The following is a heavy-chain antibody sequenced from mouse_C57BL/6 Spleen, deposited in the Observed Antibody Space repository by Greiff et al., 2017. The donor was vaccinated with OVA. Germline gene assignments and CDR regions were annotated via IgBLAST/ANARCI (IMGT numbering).Heavy chain of an antibody. D-gene: IGHD1-1*01. CDR1: GYTFTDYT. Sequence: VQLQQSGPELVKPGASVKIPCKASGYTFTDYTMDWVKQSHGKSLEWIGDINPNNGGTIYNQKFKGKATLTVDKSSSTAYMELRSLTSEDTAVYYCARHYYGSSYGYFDVWGTGTTVTVSS. V-gene: IGHV1-18*01. CDR3: ARHYYGSSYGYFDV. CDR2: INPNNGGT. J-gene: IGHJ1*03.